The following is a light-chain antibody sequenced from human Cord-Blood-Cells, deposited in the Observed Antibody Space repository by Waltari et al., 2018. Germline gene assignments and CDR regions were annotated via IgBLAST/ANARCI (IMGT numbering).Light chain of an antibody. CDR3: QQANSFPYT. J-gene: IGKJ2*01. CDR1: QGISSW. V-gene: IGKV1-12*01. Sequence: DIQMTQSPYSVSASVGDRVTITCRARQGISSWLAWYPQKPGKAPKLLIYAASSLQSGVPSRVSGIQAGTEFTHTISSLQPEDFATYYCQQANSFPYTFGQGTKLEIK. CDR2: AAS.